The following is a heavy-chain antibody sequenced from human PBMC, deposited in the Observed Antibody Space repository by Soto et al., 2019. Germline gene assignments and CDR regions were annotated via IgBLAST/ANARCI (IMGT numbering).Heavy chain of an antibody. CDR3: AKTDSTWIQLWTGYYFDY. J-gene: IGHJ4*02. D-gene: IGHD5-18*01. CDR2: ISGSGGST. CDR1: GFTFSSYA. V-gene: IGHV3-23*01. Sequence: SGGSLRLSCAASGFTFSSYAISWVRQAPGKGLEWVSAISGSGGSTYYADSVKGRFTISRDNSKNTLCLQMNSLRAEDTAVYYCAKTDSTWIQLWTGYYFDYWGQGTLVTVSS.